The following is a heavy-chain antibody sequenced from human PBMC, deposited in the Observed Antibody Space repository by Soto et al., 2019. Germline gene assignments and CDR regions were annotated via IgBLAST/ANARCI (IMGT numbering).Heavy chain of an antibody. CDR3: GILGFGSPSGAFDV. J-gene: IGHJ3*01. CDR1: GDSISTYY. Sequence: QVQLQESGPGLMKPSETLSLTCTVTGDSISTYYWSWIRQSPEKGLEWIGYIYHTGRTNYSPSLLSRVTMSVGPPKNQLTLRLTSLAAADTAGYYCGILGFGSPSGAFDVWGQGTRVT. V-gene: IGHV4-59*08. CDR2: IYHTGRT. D-gene: IGHD6-13*01.